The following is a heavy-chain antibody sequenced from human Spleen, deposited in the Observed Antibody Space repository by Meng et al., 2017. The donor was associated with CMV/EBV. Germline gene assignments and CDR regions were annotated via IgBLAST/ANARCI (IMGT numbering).Heavy chain of an antibody. CDR3: AKQSTSGSFLMLDY. CDR2: IRYDGSNK. Sequence: GESLKISCAASAFTFSSYGMHWVRQAPGKGLEWVAFIRYDGSNKYYADSVKGRFTISRDNSKNTLYVQMNSLRAEDTAVYYCAKQSTSGSFLMLDYWGQGTLVTVS. CDR1: AFTFSSYG. V-gene: IGHV3-30*02. D-gene: IGHD1-26*01. J-gene: IGHJ4*02.